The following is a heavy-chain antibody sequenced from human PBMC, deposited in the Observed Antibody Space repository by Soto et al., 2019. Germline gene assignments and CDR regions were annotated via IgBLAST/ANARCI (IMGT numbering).Heavy chain of an antibody. J-gene: IGHJ6*02. CDR1: GYTFTSYG. Sequence: QVQLVQSGAEVKKPGASVKVSCKASGYTFTSYGVSWVRQAPGQGLEWMGWISGYNGNTNYAQKLQGRVTMTTNTSTSTAYMELRSLRSDDTAVYYCARAGKYHYGSGSPYYYGMDVWGQGITVTVSS. D-gene: IGHD3-10*01. V-gene: IGHV1-18*04. CDR2: ISGYNGNT. CDR3: ARAGKYHYGSGSPYYYGMDV.